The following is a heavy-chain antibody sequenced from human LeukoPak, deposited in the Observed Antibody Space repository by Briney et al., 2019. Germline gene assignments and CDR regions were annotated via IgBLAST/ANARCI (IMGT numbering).Heavy chain of an antibody. CDR3: ASSESGYLFDY. V-gene: IGHV4-34*01. D-gene: IGHD3-22*01. J-gene: IGHJ4*02. Sequence: PSETLSLTCAVYGGSFSGYYWSWIRQPPGKGLEWIGEINHSGSTNYNPSLKSRVTISVDTSKNQFSLKLSSVTAADTAVYYCASSESGYLFDYWGQGTLVTVSS. CDR2: INHSGST. CDR1: GGSFSGYY.